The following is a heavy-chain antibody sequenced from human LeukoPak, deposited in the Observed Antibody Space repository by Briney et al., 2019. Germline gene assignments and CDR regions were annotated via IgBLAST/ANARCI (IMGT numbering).Heavy chain of an antibody. J-gene: IGHJ4*02. Sequence: SETLSLTCAVYGGSFSGYYWSWIRQPPGKGLEWIGEINHSGSTNYNPSLKSRVTISVDTSKNQFSLKLSSVTAADTAVYYCASRLRFLEPWGYWGQGTLVTVSS. D-gene: IGHD3-3*01. V-gene: IGHV4-34*01. CDR2: INHSGST. CDR1: GGSFSGYY. CDR3: ASRLRFLEPWGY.